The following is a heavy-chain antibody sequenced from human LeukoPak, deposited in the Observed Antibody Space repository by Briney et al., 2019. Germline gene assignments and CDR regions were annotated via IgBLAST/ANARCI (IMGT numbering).Heavy chain of an antibody. Sequence: GGSLRLSCAVSGFTFSSYWMNWVRQAPGKGLEWVANIKQDGSGKNYVDSVKGRFTISRDNAKSSLFLQMNDLRAEDTAVYYCAKGGRGNGEVYWGQGTLVTVSS. J-gene: IGHJ4*02. D-gene: IGHD2-8*01. V-gene: IGHV3-7*01. CDR3: AKGGRGNGEVY. CDR2: IKQDGSGK. CDR1: GFTFSSYW.